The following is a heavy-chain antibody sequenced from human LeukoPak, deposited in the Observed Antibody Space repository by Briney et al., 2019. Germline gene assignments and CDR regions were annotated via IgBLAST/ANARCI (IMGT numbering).Heavy chain of an antibody. D-gene: IGHD2/OR15-2a*01. Sequence: SETLSLTCTVSGGSISDYYWNWIRQPPGKGLEWIGCIQDSGSTKYNPSLKSRVTISVDTSKNQFSLKLSSVTAADTAVYYCARGATSLSYFDSRGQGTLVTVSS. CDR1: GGSISDYY. CDR3: ARGATSLSYFDS. CDR2: IQDSGST. J-gene: IGHJ4*02. V-gene: IGHV4-59*01.